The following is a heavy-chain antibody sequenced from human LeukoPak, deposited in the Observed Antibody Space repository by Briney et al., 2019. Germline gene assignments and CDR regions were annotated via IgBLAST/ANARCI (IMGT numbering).Heavy chain of an antibody. V-gene: IGHV3-21*01. CDR2: ISSSSSYI. Sequence: GGSLRLSCAASGFTFSSYSMNWVRQAPGKGLEWVSSISSSSSYIYYTDSVKGRFTISRDNAKNSLYLQMNSLRAEDTAVYYCARGRIAAAITFDCWGQGTLVTVSS. J-gene: IGHJ4*02. D-gene: IGHD6-13*01. CDR3: ARGRIAAAITFDC. CDR1: GFTFSSYS.